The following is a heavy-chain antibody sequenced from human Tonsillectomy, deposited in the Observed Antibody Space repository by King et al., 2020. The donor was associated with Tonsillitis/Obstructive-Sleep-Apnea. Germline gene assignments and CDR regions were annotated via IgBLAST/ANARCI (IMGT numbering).Heavy chain of an antibody. CDR1: GFTFSSYA. CDR2: MSYDGSSE. Sequence: VQLVESGGGVVQPGTSLRLSCSASGFTFSSYAMHWVRQAPGKGLEWVAVMSYDGSSEYYADSVKGRFTISRDNSKNSLYLQMNSLRAEDTAVYYCAIAPTYCCSATCYSYYYFYMDVWGKGTTVTVSS. D-gene: IGHD2-2*02. V-gene: IGHV3-30*04. CDR3: AIAPTYCCSATCYSYYYFYMDV. J-gene: IGHJ6*03.